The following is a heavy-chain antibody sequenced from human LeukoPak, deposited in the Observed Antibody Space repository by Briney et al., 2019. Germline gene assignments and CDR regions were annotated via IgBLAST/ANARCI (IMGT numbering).Heavy chain of an antibody. CDR2: INSDGSST. CDR3: ARALAVAGTGGFDP. Sequence: GGSLRLSCAASGFTFSSYWMHWVRQAPGKGLVWVSRINSDGSSTSYADSVKGRFTISRDNAKNALYLQMNSLRADDTAVYYCARALAVAGTGGFDPWGQGTLVTVSS. CDR1: GFTFSSYW. D-gene: IGHD6-19*01. J-gene: IGHJ5*02. V-gene: IGHV3-74*01.